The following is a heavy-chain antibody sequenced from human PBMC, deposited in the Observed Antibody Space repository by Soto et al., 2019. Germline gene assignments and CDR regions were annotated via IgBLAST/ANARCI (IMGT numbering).Heavy chain of an antibody. J-gene: IGHJ4*02. D-gene: IGHD3-10*01. CDR1: GYTFTSYG. CDR2: ISAYNGNT. V-gene: IGHV1-18*01. CDR3: ARERVLLWFGVEHSSGYYYFDY. Sequence: QVQLVQSGAEVKKPGASVKVSCKASGYTFTSYGISWVRQAPGQGLEWMGWISAYNGNTNYAQKLQGRVTMTTDTSTSTAYMELRSLRSDDTAVYYCARERVLLWFGVEHSSGYYYFDYWGQGTLVTVSS.